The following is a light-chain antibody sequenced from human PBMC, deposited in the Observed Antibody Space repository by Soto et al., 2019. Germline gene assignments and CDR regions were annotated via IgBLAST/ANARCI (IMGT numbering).Light chain of an antibody. Sequence: QSVLTQPPSASGTPGQRVTISCSGSISNIGGNAVNWYQQLPGTAPKLLIYNNNQRPSGVPDRFSGSKSGTSASLAISGLQSEDEADYYCAAWHDSLNGPVFGGGTKLTVL. J-gene: IGLJ3*02. CDR2: NNN. V-gene: IGLV1-44*01. CDR3: AAWHDSLNGPV. CDR1: ISNIGGNA.